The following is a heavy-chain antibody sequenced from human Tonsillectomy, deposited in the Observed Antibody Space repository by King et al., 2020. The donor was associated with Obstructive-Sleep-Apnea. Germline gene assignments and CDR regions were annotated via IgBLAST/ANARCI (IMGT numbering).Heavy chain of an antibody. Sequence: VQLVESGGGVVQPGGSLRLSCAASGFTFSSYGIHWVRQAPGKGLEWVAFIRYDGSNKYYADSVKGRFTISRDNSKNTLYLQMNSLRAEDTAVYYCAKDKRIAVADGTVFDYWGQGTLVTVSS. CDR1: GFTFSSYG. D-gene: IGHD6-19*01. CDR2: IRYDGSNK. J-gene: IGHJ4*02. V-gene: IGHV3-30*02. CDR3: AKDKRIAVADGTVFDY.